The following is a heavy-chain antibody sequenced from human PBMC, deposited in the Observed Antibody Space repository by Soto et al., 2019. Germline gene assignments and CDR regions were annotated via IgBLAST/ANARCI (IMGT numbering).Heavy chain of an antibody. CDR2: INPDGSAT. CDR3: ARAFDPEMATIPYYYYGMDV. D-gene: IGHD5-12*01. CDR1: GFTFSSHW. V-gene: IGHV3-74*01. Sequence: GGSLRLSCAASGFTFSSHWMHWVRQPPGKGLVWVSRINPDGSATSHADSVKARFTISRDNTKNTLYLQMNSLRAEDTAVYYCARAFDPEMATIPYYYYGMDVWGQGTTVTVSS. J-gene: IGHJ6*02.